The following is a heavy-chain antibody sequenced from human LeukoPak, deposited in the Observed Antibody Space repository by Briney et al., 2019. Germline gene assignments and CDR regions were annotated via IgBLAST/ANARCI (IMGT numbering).Heavy chain of an antibody. V-gene: IGHV1-8*02. Sequence: GASVKVSCKASGGTFSSYATSWVRQAPGQGLEWLGWMSPNSGDTGYAQKFQGRVTMTSDSSISTAYMELSSLRSEDTAIYYCVRTPPNWGFDYWGQGTLVTVSS. CDR3: VRTPPNWGFDY. CDR2: MSPNSGDT. D-gene: IGHD7-27*01. J-gene: IGHJ4*02. CDR1: GGTFSSYA.